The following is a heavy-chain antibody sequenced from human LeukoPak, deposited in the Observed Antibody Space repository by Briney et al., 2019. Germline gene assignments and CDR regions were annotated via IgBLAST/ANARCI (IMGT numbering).Heavy chain of an antibody. CDR1: GGSISSGSYY. J-gene: IGHJ4*02. CDR2: IYSTGST. CDR3: ARDADCSSTSCYTNFDS. V-gene: IGHV4-61*02. D-gene: IGHD2-2*02. Sequence: SQTLSLTCTVSGGSISSGSYYWNWIRQPAGKGLEWIGRIYSTGSTDYNPSLKSRVTISVDTSKNQFSLQLTSVTAADTAVYYCARDADCSSTSCYTNFDSWGQGTLVTVSS.